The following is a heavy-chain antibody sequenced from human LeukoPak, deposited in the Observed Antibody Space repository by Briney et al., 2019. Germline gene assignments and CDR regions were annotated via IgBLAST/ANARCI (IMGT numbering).Heavy chain of an antibody. V-gene: IGHV1-69*05. J-gene: IGHJ3*01. CDR1: GGSFKSYV. Sequence: ASVNVSCKASGGSFKSYVITWVRQAPGQGLEWMGGITPIVNKAKYAQKFQGRVTITTDESTSTTYMELSSLTSGDTAFYYCARDGWYCSSSSCPDALDVWGQGTLVTVPS. D-gene: IGHD2-2*01. CDR2: ITPIVNKA. CDR3: ARDGWYCSSSSCPDALDV.